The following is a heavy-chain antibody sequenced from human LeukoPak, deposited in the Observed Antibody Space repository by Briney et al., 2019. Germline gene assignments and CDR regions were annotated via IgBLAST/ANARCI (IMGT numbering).Heavy chain of an antibody. Sequence: SGTLSLTCAVSGGSISSSNWWSWVRQPPGKGLGWIGSVYYTGSTYYNPSLKSRVTISIDTSKNQVSLKLSSVTAADTAVYYCARHGNSGTYYAPFDYWGQGTLVTVSS. CDR2: VYYTGST. D-gene: IGHD1-26*01. CDR3: ARHGNSGTYYAPFDY. J-gene: IGHJ4*02. CDR1: GGSISSSNW. V-gene: IGHV4-4*02.